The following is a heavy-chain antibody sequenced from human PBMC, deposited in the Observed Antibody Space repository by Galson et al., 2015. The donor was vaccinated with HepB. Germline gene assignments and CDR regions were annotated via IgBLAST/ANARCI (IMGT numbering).Heavy chain of an antibody. Sequence: SLRLSCAASGFTFSSYAMHWVRQAPGKGLKWVAVISYDGSNKYYADSVKGRFTISRDNSKNTLYLQMNSLRAEDTAVYYCARVPPLNVEMAPSGRYWGQGTLVTVSS. J-gene: IGHJ4*02. V-gene: IGHV3-30-3*01. CDR3: ARVPPLNVEMAPSGRY. CDR1: GFTFSSYA. CDR2: ISYDGSNK. D-gene: IGHD5-24*01.